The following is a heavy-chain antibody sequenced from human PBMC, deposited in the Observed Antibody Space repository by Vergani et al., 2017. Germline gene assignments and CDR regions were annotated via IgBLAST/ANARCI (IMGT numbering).Heavy chain of an antibody. CDR2: TWYDGNNK. CDR1: GFTFNQYG. Sequence: QVQLVESGGGVVQPGRSLRLSCAAFGFTFNQYGMHWVRQAPGKGLEWVAVTWYDGNNKQYADSVKGRFTISRDNSKSTMYLQMNSLRDEDTGVYYCARDFRLLYNRFDPWGQGTLVTVSS. J-gene: IGHJ5*02. V-gene: IGHV3-33*01. D-gene: IGHD1-14*01. CDR3: ARDFRLLYNRFDP.